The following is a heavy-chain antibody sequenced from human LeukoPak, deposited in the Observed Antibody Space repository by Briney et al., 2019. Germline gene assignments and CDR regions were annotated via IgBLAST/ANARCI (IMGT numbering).Heavy chain of an antibody. J-gene: IGHJ6*03. CDR3: ARDIHSGSYPYYYYYYMDV. CDR1: GGSISSSSYY. D-gene: IGHD1-26*01. CDR2: IYYSGST. V-gene: IGHV4-39*02. Sequence: PSETLSLTCTVSGGSISSSSYYWGWIRQPPGKGLEWIGSIYYSGSTYYNPSLKSRVTISVDTSKNQFSLKLSSVTAADTAVYYCARDIHSGSYPYYYYYYMDVWGKGTTVTVSS.